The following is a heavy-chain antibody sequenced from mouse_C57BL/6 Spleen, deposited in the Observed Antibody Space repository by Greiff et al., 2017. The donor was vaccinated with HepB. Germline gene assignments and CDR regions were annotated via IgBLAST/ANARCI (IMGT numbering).Heavy chain of an antibody. CDR1: GYTFTNYW. J-gene: IGHJ2*01. CDR2: IYPGGGYT. V-gene: IGHV1-63*01. CDR3: ARWYGNYFDY. D-gene: IGHD2-10*02. Sequence: VQLQQSGAELVRPGTSVKMSCKASGYTFTNYWIGWAKQRPGHGLEWIGDIYPGGGYTNYNEKFKGKATLTADKSSSTAYMQFSSLTSEDSAIYYCARWYGNYFDYWGQGTTLTVSS.